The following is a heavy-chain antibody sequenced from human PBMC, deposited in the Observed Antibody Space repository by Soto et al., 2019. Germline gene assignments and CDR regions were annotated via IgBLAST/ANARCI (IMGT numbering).Heavy chain of an antibody. J-gene: IGHJ6*02. D-gene: IGHD5-12*01. CDR1: GYTFTGYY. V-gene: IGHV1-2*02. CDR2: INPNSGGT. Sequence: GASVKVSCKASGYTFTGYYMHWVRQAPGQGLEWMGWINPNSGGTNYAQKFQGRVTMTRDTSISTAYMELSRLRSDDTAVYYCARVDSGYDLYFYGMDVWGQGTTVTVSS. CDR3: ARVDSGYDLYFYGMDV.